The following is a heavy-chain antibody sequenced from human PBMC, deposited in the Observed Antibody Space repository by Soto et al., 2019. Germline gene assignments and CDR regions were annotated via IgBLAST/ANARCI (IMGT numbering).Heavy chain of an antibody. V-gene: IGHV3-43*01. CDR1: GFTFDDYT. D-gene: IGHD1-7*01. J-gene: IGHJ3*02. CDR2: ISWDGGST. CDR3: GELGALDI. Sequence: EVQLVESGGVVVQPGGSLRLSCAASGFTFDDYTMHWVRQAPGKGLEWVSLISWDGGSTYYADSVKGRFTISRDNSKNSLYLQMNSLRAEDTAVYYCGELGALDIWGQGAMVTVSS.